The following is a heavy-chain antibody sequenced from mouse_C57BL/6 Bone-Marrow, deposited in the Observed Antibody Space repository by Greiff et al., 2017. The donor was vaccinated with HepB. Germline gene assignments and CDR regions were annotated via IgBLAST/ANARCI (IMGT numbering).Heavy chain of an antibody. D-gene: IGHD2-1*01. J-gene: IGHJ3*01. CDR1: GYTFTSYW. CDR2: IDPSDSYT. CDR3: AIDGNYVGFAY. Sequence: QVQLKQPGAELVMPGASVKLSCKASGYTFTSYWMHWVKQRPGQGLEWIGEIDPSDSYTNYNQKFKGKSTLTVDKSSSTAYMQLSSLTSEDSAVYYCAIDGNYVGFAYWGQGTLVTVSA. V-gene: IGHV1-69*01.